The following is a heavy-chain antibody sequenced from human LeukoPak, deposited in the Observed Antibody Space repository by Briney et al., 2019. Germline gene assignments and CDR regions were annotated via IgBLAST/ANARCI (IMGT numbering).Heavy chain of an antibody. Sequence: GASVKVSCKASGYSFTNYDINWVRQATGQGLEWMGWMSPNSGNTGYAQKFQGRVTITRDTSISTAYVELTSLTSEDTAVYYCARAMMNYDFRSGYFPNWLDPWGQGTLVTVSS. J-gene: IGHJ5*02. CDR2: MSPNSGNT. D-gene: IGHD3-3*01. CDR1: GYSFTNYD. V-gene: IGHV1-8*03. CDR3: ARAMMNYDFRSGYFPNWLDP.